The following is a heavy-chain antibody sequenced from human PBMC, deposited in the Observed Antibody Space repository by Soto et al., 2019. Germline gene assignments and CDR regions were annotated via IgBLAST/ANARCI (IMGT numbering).Heavy chain of an antibody. D-gene: IGHD4-4*01. Sequence: GGSLRLSCAASGFTFSSYGMHWVRQAPGKGMEWVAFISYDGSNKYYADSVKGRFTISRDNSKNTLYLQMNSLRAEDTAVYYCAKGPPTASYDXWGQGTLVTVSX. J-gene: IGHJ4*02. CDR3: AKGPPTASYDX. CDR1: GFTFSSYG. CDR2: ISYDGSNK. V-gene: IGHV3-30*18.